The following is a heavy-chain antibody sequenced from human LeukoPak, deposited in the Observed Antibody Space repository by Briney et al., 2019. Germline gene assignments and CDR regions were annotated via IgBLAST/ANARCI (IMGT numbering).Heavy chain of an antibody. J-gene: IGHJ1*01. CDR1: GYTFTSYG. CDR3: ARGTTMIVVGYSAEYFQH. CDR2: TSAYNGNT. D-gene: IGHD3-22*01. Sequence: GASVKVSCKASGYTFTSYGISWVRQAPGQGLEWMGWTSAYNGNTNYAQKLQGRVTMTTDTSTSTAYMELRSLRSDDTAVYYCARGTTMIVVGYSAEYFQHWGQGTLVTVSS. V-gene: IGHV1-18*01.